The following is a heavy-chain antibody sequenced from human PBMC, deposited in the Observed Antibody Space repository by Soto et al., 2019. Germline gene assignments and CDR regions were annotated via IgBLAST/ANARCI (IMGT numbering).Heavy chain of an antibody. CDR2: IIPTFGTA. V-gene: IGHV1-69*06. Sequence: SVKVSCKASGGTFSSYAISWVRQAPGQGLEWMGGIIPTFGTANYAQKFQGRVTITADKSTSTAYMELSSLRSEETAVYYCATVPPTRYYYDSSGPEDDAFDIWGQGTMVTVSS. D-gene: IGHD3-22*01. CDR1: GGTFSSYA. CDR3: ATVPPTRYYYDSSGPEDDAFDI. J-gene: IGHJ3*02.